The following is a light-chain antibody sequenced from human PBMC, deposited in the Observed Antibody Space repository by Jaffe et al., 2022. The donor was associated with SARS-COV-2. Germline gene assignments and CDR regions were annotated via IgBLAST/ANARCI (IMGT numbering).Light chain of an antibody. J-gene: IGLJ1*01. CDR1: RSGIGHYNY. V-gene: IGLV2-14*01. CDR2: DVG. Sequence: QSALTQPASVSGSPGQSITVSCTGTRSGIGHYNYVSWYQQRPGKAPKLMIYDVGKRPSGVSSRFSGSKSGNTASLTISGLQAEDEADYYCSSYTSSSTLVFGTGTKVTVL. CDR3: SSYTSSSTLV.